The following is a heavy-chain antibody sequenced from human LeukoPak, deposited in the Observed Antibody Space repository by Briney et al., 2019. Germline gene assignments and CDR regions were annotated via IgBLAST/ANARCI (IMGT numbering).Heavy chain of an antibody. CDR3: ATYCSSTSCYMRHDAFDI. D-gene: IGHD2-2*02. Sequence: SETLSLTCTVSGGSVSSGSYYWSWIRQPPGKGLEWIGYIYYSGSTNYNPSLKSRVTISVDTSKNQFSLKLSSVTAADTAVYYCATYCSSTSCYMRHDAFDIWGQGTMVTVSS. CDR1: GGSVSSGSYY. V-gene: IGHV4-61*01. J-gene: IGHJ3*02. CDR2: IYYSGST.